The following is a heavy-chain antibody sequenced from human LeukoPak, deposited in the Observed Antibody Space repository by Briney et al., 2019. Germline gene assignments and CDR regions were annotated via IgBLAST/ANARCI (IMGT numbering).Heavy chain of an antibody. CDR1: GGSISSGGYY. D-gene: IGHD2-2*02. V-gene: IGHV4-31*03. CDR3: ARGVVVPAAIGSYYFGY. Sequence: SQTLSLTCTVSGGSISSGGYYWSWIRQHPGKGLEWIGYIYCSGSTYYNPSLKSRVTISVDTSKNQFSLKLSSVTAADTAVYYCARGVVVPAAIGSYYFGYWGQGTLVTVSS. J-gene: IGHJ4*02. CDR2: IYCSGST.